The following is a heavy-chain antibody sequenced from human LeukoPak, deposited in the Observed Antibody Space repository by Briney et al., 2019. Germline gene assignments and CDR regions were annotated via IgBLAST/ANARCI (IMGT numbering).Heavy chain of an antibody. Sequence: SETLSLTCAVSGASIITGSPYWGWIRQSPGKGPEWIGTVYYSGSIYYNPSLKSRVTLSVDTSKNQFSLRLTSVTASDTAVYFCARHRGSGSSSIPFDSWGQGTLVTVSS. CDR1: GASIITGSPY. CDR3: ARHRGSGSSSIPFDS. CDR2: VYYSGSI. V-gene: IGHV4-39*01. J-gene: IGHJ4*02. D-gene: IGHD3-10*01.